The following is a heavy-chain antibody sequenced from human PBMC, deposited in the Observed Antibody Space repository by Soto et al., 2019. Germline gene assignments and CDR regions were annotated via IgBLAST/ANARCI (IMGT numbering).Heavy chain of an antibody. CDR3: AKDMRSSQGGSYAAEL. Sequence: GGSLRLSCAASGFFFEDYAMHWVRQAPGKGLEWVSAISWNSGNIGYADSVKGRFTISRDNAKNSLYLQMNSLRTEDTAFYFYAKDMRSSQGGSYAAELWGQGTLVTVSS. CDR1: GFFFEDYA. D-gene: IGHD3-10*01. V-gene: IGHV3-9*01. CDR2: ISWNSGNI. J-gene: IGHJ4*02.